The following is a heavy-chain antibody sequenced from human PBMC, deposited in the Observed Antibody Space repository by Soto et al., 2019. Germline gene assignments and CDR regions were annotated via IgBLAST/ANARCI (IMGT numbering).Heavy chain of an antibody. CDR3: VREERIAAPQLDY. D-gene: IGHD6-6*01. CDR1: GGYIKSSDYH. CDR2: IHNSGTS. Sequence: TLSLTCTVSGGYIKSSDYHWSWTRQSPAKGLEWIGYIHNSGTSFYNPSLRGRVTVTLDTSRSQFSLTLASVTAADTAVYYCVREERIAAPQLDYWGQGIPVTVSS. V-gene: IGHV4-30-4*01. J-gene: IGHJ4*02.